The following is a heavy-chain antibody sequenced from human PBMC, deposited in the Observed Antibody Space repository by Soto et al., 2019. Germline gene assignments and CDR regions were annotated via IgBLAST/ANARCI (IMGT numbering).Heavy chain of an antibody. CDR3: GFLTGYYDY. V-gene: IGHV3-23*01. D-gene: IGHD3-9*01. CDR1: TFTFSNYA. J-gene: IGHJ4*02. CDR2: ISASGGST. Sequence: GGSLRLSCAASTFTFSNYAVSWVRQAPGKGLEWVSDISASGGSTYYADSVKGRFTISRDNSKNTLFLQMNSLRAEDTAVYYCGFLTGYYDYWGQGTLVTVSS.